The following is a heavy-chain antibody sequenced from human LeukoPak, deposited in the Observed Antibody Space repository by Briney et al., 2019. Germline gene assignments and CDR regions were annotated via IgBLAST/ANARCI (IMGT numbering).Heavy chain of an antibody. J-gene: IGHJ4*02. CDR3: ARHYGDYIEPFDY. CDR1: GGSISSSSYY. CDR2: IYYSGST. D-gene: IGHD4-17*01. Sequence: SETLSLTCTVSGGSISSSSYYWGWIRQPPGKGLEWIGSIYYSGSTYCSPSLKSRVTISVDTSRNQFSLKLSSVTAADTAVYYCARHYGDYIEPFDYWGQGTLVTVSS. V-gene: IGHV4-39*01.